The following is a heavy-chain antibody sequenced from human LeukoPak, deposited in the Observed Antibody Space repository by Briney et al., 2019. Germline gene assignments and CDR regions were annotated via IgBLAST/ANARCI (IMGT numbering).Heavy chain of an antibody. J-gene: IGHJ5*02. V-gene: IGHV3-7*01. Sequence: GGSLRLSCAASAFTFSNYWMTWVRQAPGKGLEWVANINQDGSEKYYVDSVKGRFTISRDNAKNSLYQQMNSLSAEDTAVYYCARSIYYYGSGSYSWFDPWGQGTLVTVSS. CDR3: ARSIYYYGSGSYSWFDP. CDR2: INQDGSEK. CDR1: AFTFSNYW. D-gene: IGHD3-10*01.